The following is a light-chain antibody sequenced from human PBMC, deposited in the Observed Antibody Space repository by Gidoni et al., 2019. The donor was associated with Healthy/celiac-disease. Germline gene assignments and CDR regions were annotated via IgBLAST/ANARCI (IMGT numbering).Light chain of an antibody. V-gene: IGKV2-28*01. Sequence: DIVMTQSQLSLPVTPGEPASTSCRSSQSLLHSNGYNYLDWYLQKPGQSPQLLIYLGSNRASGVPDRFSGSGSGTDFTLKISRVEAEDVGVYYRMQALQTPTFGQGTKLEIK. J-gene: IGKJ2*01. CDR2: LGS. CDR3: MQALQTPT. CDR1: QSLLHSNGYNY.